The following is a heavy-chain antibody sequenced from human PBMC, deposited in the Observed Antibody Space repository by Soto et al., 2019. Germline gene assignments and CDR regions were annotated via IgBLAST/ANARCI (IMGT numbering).Heavy chain of an antibody. J-gene: IGHJ3*02. V-gene: IGHV4-30-4*01. Sequence: LSLTCTVSGGSISSGDYYWSWVRHPPGKCLEWIGYIYYSGSTYYNPSLKSRVTISVDTSKNQFSLKLSSVTAADTAVYYCAGVMATMGTNAFDIWGQGTMVTASS. CDR2: IYYSGST. CDR1: GGSISSGDYY. CDR3: AGVMATMGTNAFDI. D-gene: IGHD5-12*01.